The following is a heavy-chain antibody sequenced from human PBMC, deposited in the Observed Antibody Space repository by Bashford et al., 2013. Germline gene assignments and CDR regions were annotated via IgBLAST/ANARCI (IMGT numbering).Heavy chain of an antibody. V-gene: IGHV3-23*01. CDR3: ARDEGIVVVVALDV. Sequence: GGSLRLSCAASGFTFSSYAMNWVRQAPGKGLEWVSVISGSGGSTNSADSVKGRFTVSRDNSKNTLYLQMNRLRAEDTAVYYCARDEGIVVVVALDVVGPRDHGHRLL. CDR2: ISGSGGST. D-gene: IGHD2-15*01. CDR1: GFTFSSYA. J-gene: IGHJ6*02.